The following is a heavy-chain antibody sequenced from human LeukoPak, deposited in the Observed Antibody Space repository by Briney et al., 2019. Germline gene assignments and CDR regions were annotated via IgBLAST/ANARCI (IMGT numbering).Heavy chain of an antibody. CDR3: ARGYSSGWYGPFGGTPTLDY. D-gene: IGHD6-19*01. J-gene: IGHJ4*02. Sequence: PGGSLRLSCAASGFTFSSYSMNWVRQAPGKGLEWVSYISSSSSTIYYADSVKGRFTISRDNAKNSLYLQMNSLRAEDTAVYYCARGYSSGWYGPFGGTPTLDYWGQGTLVTVSS. V-gene: IGHV3-48*01. CDR1: GFTFSSYS. CDR2: ISSSSSTI.